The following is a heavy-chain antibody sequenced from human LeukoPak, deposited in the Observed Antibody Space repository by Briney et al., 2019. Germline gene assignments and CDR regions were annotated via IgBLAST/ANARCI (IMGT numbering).Heavy chain of an antibody. CDR3: ASSKLGYCTNGVRYPFDY. J-gene: IGHJ4*02. D-gene: IGHD2-8*01. Sequence: PGGSLRLSCAASGFTVSINYMSWVRQAPGKGLEWVSVIYSGGSTYYADSVKGRFTISRDNSKNTLYLQMNRLRAEDTAVYHCASSKLGYCTNGVRYPFDYWGQGTLVTVSS. V-gene: IGHV3-66*02. CDR2: IYSGGST. CDR1: GFTVSINY.